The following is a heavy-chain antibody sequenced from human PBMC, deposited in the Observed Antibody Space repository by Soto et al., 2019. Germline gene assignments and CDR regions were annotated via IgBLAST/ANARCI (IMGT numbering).Heavy chain of an antibody. V-gene: IGHV3-23*01. CDR2: ISGGGGST. CDR3: ATGSRPYYYYAMDV. J-gene: IGHJ6*02. Sequence: EVQLLESGGGLVQPGGSLRLSCAASGFTFSFGTYAMPWLRQAPGKGLEWVSGISGGGGSTYYADSVKGRFTISRDNSKNTLYLQMTSLRAEDTAVYYCATGSRPYYYYAMDVWGQGTTVTVS. CDR1: GFTFSFGTYA.